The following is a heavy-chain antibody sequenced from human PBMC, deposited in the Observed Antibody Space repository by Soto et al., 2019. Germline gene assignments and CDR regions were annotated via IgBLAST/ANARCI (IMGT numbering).Heavy chain of an antibody. CDR2: IYATGTT. Sequence: SETLSLTFTVSGGSISSYYWSWILQPAWKVLEWIGRIYATGTTDYNPSIKSRVMMSVDTSKKQFSLKLRSVTAAETAVYYCVRDGTKTLRDWFDPWGQGISVTVSS. CDR1: GGSISSYY. J-gene: IGHJ5*02. V-gene: IGHV4-4*07. CDR3: VRDGTKTLRDWFDP. D-gene: IGHD1-1*01.